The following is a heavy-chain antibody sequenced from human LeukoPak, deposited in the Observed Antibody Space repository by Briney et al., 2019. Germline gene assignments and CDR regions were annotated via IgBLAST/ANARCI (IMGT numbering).Heavy chain of an antibody. D-gene: IGHD3-22*01. J-gene: IGHJ4*02. V-gene: IGHV3-30*17. CDR1: GFTFSSYA. Sequence: GGSLRLSCAASGFTFSSYAMHWVRQAPGKGLEWVAVISFVGSDKYSADSVKGRFTISRDDSKNTLYLQMNSLSSEDTAVYYCARGISSGYYFAPYFDYWGQGTLVTASS. CDR3: ARGISSGYYFAPYFDY. CDR2: ISFVGSDK.